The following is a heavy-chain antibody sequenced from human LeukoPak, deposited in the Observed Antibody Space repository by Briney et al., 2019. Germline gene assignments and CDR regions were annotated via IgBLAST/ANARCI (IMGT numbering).Heavy chain of an antibody. V-gene: IGHV3-7*01. CDR3: AKSWGLRYFDWLPSDY. Sequence: GGSLRLSCAASGFTFSSYWMSWVRQAPGKGLEWVANIKQDGSEKYYVDSVKGRFTISRDNAKNSLYPQMNSLRAEDTAVYYCAKSWGLRYFDWLPSDYWGQGTLVTVSS. D-gene: IGHD3-9*01. CDR2: IKQDGSEK. CDR1: GFTFSSYW. J-gene: IGHJ4*02.